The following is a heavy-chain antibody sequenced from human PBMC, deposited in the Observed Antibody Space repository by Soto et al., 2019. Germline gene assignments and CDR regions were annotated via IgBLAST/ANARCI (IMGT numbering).Heavy chain of an antibody. Sequence: SETLSLTCTVSGGSISPYYWSWIRQPPGKALEWIGFIYYSGSTHYSPSLESRVTISVDTSKNQFSLKLTSVTAADTAVYFCARDRSTGTPQGYYYGMDVWGQGTTVTVSS. CDR3: ARDRSTGTPQGYYYGMDV. CDR1: GGSISPYY. D-gene: IGHD1-1*01. J-gene: IGHJ6*02. CDR2: IYYSGST. V-gene: IGHV4-59*01.